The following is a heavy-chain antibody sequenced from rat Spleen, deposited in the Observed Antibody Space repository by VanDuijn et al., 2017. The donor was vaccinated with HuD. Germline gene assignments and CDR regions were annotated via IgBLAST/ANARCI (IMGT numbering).Heavy chain of an antibody. CDR1: GFSFSDYY. Sequence: EVQLVESGGGLVQPGRSLKLSCAASGFSFSDYYMAWVRQAPTKGLEWVVSISYDGGSTYYRDSVKGRFTISRDNAKSSLYLQMDSLRSEDTATYYCTTGLWLRGSWGQGVMVTVSS. D-gene: IGHD1-6*01. CDR2: ISYDGGST. CDR3: TTGLWLRGS. V-gene: IGHV5-20*01. J-gene: IGHJ2*01.